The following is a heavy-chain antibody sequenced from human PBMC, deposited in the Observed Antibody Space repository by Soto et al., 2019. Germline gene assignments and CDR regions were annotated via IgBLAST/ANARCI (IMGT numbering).Heavy chain of an antibody. V-gene: IGHV4-34*01. J-gene: IGHJ5*02. CDR3: ARGSGYCSSTSCSSSNWFDP. Sequence: SETLSLTCAVYGGSFSGYYWSWIRQPPGKGLEWIGEINHSGSTNYNPSLKSRVTISVDTSKNQFSLKLSSVTAADTAVYYCARGSGYCSSTSCSSSNWFDPWGQGTLVTVSS. CDR1: GGSFSGYY. D-gene: IGHD2-2*03. CDR2: INHSGST.